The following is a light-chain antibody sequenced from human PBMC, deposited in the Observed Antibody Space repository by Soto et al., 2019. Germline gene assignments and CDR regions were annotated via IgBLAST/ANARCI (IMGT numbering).Light chain of an antibody. V-gene: IGLV2-8*01. CDR2: EVN. J-gene: IGLJ1*01. CDR1: SGDVGGYDY. Sequence: QSALTQPASVSGSPGQSITISCTGTSGDVGGYDYVSWYQQHSDKAPKLMIYEVNKRPSGVPDRFSGSKSGNTASLTVSGLQAEDEADHYCSSYAGSSNVFGTGTKLTVL. CDR3: SSYAGSSNV.